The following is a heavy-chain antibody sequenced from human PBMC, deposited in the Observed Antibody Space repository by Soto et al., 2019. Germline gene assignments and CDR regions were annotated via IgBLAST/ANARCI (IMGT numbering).Heavy chain of an antibody. CDR3: ARDSSSTYYYGSGSYGGFDY. Sequence: QVPLVQSGAEVKKPGASVKVSCKASGYTFTSYGISWVRQAPGQGLEWMGWISAYNGNTNYAQKLQGRVTMTTDTSTSTAYMELRSLRSDDTAVYYCARDSSSTYYYGSGSYGGFDYWGQGTLVTVSS. D-gene: IGHD3-10*01. CDR1: GYTFTSYG. CDR2: ISAYNGNT. V-gene: IGHV1-18*01. J-gene: IGHJ4*02.